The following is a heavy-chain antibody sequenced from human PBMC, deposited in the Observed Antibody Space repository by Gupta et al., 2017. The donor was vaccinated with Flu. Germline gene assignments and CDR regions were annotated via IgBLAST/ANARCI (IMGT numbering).Heavy chain of an antibody. J-gene: IGHJ1*01. CDR3: SADNTPY. CDR1: YA. D-gene: IGHD2-2*02. Sequence: YAMNWVRQAPQKGLEWVSLINGGGSGTYYADSVKGRFTISRDNSKSTLYLQMDSLAAEDTAVYYCSADNTPYWGQGTLVTVS. V-gene: IGHV3-23*01. CDR2: INGGGSGT.